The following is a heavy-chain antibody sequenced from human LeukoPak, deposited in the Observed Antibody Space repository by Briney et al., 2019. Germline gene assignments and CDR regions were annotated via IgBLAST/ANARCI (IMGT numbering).Heavy chain of an antibody. V-gene: IGHV4-34*01. Sequence: SETLSLTCAVYGGSFSGYYWSWIRQPPGKGLEWIGEINHSGSTNYNPSLKSRVTISVDMSKNQFSLKMSSVTAADTAVYYCVRALSGGAYWNCFAPRGARTL. CDR2: INHSGST. CDR1: GGSFSGYY. D-gene: IGHD6-25*01. CDR3: VRALSGGAYWNCFAP. J-gene: IGHJ5*02.